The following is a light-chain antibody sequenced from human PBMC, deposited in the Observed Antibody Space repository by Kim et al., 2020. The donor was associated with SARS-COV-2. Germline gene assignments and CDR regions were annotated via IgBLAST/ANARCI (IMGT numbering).Light chain of an antibody. CDR2: DVA. V-gene: IGLV2-8*01. CDR1: SSDIGAYDH. Sequence: GQSVTISCTGSSSDIGAYDHVSWYQQNPGKAPKLIIYDVAKRPSGVPGRFSGSKSDNTASLTVSGLQAEDEADYYCSSYTRTHIYVFGGGTKLTVL. CDR3: SSYTRTHIYV. J-gene: IGLJ3*02.